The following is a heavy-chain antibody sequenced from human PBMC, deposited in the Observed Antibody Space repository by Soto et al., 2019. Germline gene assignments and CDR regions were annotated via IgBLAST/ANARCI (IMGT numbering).Heavy chain of an antibody. V-gene: IGHV1-58*01. CDR3: AAGRLIRVATIDRVPLFDY. J-gene: IGHJ4*02. CDR2: IVVGSGNT. D-gene: IGHD5-12*01. Sequence: ASVKVSCKASGFTFTSSAVQWVRQARGQRLEWIGWIVVGSGNTNYAQKFQERVTITRDMSTSTAYMELSSLRSEDTAVYYCAAGRLIRVATIDRVPLFDYWGQGTLVTVSS. CDR1: GFTFTSSA.